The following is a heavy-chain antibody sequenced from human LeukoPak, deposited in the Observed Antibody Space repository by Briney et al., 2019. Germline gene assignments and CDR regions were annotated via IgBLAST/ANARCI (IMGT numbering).Heavy chain of an antibody. V-gene: IGHV1-3*01. CDR1: GYTFTSYA. J-gene: IGHJ5*02. Sequence: ASVKVSCKASGYTFTSYAMHWVRQAPGQRLEWMGWINAGNGNTKYSQKFQGRVTITRDTSASTAYMELSSLRSEDTAVYYCARRQEVGDYPLYNWFDPWGQGTLVTVSS. D-gene: IGHD4-17*01. CDR2: INAGNGNT. CDR3: ARRQEVGDYPLYNWFDP.